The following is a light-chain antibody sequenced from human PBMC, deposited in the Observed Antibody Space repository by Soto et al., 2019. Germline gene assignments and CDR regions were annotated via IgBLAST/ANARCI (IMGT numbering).Light chain of an antibody. CDR1: SSDVGGYNY. J-gene: IGLJ2*01. V-gene: IGLV2-14*01. CDR2: DVS. Sequence: QSVLTQPASVSGSPGQSITICCTGTSSDVGGYNYVSWYQQHPGKAPKLMIYDVSNRPSGVSNRFSGSKSGNTASLTISGLQAEDEADYYCSSYTSSTVVFGGGTKVTFL. CDR3: SSYTSSTVV.